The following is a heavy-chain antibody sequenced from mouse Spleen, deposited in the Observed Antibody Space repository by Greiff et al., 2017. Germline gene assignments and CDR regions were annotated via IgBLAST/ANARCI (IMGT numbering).Heavy chain of an antibody. CDR3: TRRGIWYYFDY. V-gene: IGHV1-69*02. J-gene: IGHJ2*01. D-gene: IGHD1-1*02. Sequence: QVQLQQPGAELVRPGASVELSCKASGYTFTSYWINWVKQRPGQGLEWIGNIYPSDSYTNYNQKFKDKATLTVDKSSSTAYMQLSSPTSEDSAVYYCTRRGIWYYFDYWGQGTTLTVSS. CDR1: GYTFTSYW. CDR2: IYPSDSYT.